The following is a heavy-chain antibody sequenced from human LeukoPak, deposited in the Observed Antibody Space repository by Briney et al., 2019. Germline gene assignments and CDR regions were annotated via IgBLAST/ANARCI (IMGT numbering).Heavy chain of an antibody. CDR3: ARGYCGGDCYPLPFDP. CDR1: GGSISSGDYC. CDR2: IYYSGST. D-gene: IGHD2-21*01. Sequence: SETLSLTCTVSGGSISSGDYCWSWIRQPPGKGLEWIGYIYYSGSTYYNPSLKSRVTISVDTSKNQFSLKLSSVTAADTAVYYCARGYCGGDCYPLPFDPWGQGTLVTVSS. J-gene: IGHJ5*02. V-gene: IGHV4-30-4*08.